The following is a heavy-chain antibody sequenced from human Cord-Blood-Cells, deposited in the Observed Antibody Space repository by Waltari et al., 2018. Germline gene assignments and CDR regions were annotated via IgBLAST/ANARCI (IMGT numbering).Heavy chain of an antibody. CDR2: IYSGGST. V-gene: IGHV3-53*01. D-gene: IGHD6-13*01. CDR1: GFTVSSNY. Sequence: EVQLVESGGGLIQPGGSLRLSCAASGFTVSSNYMSWVRQAPGKGLEWGSVIYSGGSTHYADTVKGRFTISRDNSKNTLYLQMNSLRAEDTAVYYCARVLYSSSWYTDYWGQGTLVTVSS. J-gene: IGHJ4*02. CDR3: ARVLYSSSWYTDY.